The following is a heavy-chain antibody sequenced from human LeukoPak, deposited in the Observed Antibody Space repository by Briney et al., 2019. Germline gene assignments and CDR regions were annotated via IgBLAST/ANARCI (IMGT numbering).Heavy chain of an antibody. Sequence: PGGSLRLSCAASGFTFSSYDMHWVRQAPGKGLEWVAFIRYDGSNKYYADSVKGRFTISRDNSKNTLYLQMNSLRAEDTAVYDCAKDLVLAAAGPTLGYWGQGALVTVSS. D-gene: IGHD6-13*01. V-gene: IGHV3-30*02. CDR2: IRYDGSNK. CDR3: AKDLVLAAAGPTLGY. J-gene: IGHJ4*02. CDR1: GFTFSSYD.